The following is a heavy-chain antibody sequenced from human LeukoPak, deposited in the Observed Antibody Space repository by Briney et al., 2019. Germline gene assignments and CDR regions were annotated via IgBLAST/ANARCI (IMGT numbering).Heavy chain of an antibody. CDR2: IYYSGST. CDR3: ARHGYSTTKSFDY. CDR1: GGSISSSTYY. D-gene: IGHD6-13*01. Sequence: SETLSLTCTVSGGSISSSTYYWGWIRQPPGKGLEWIGSIYYSGSTYYNPSLKSRVTVSVDTSKNQFSLNLSSVTAADTAVYYCARHGYSTTKSFDYWGQGTLVTVSS. V-gene: IGHV4-39*01. J-gene: IGHJ4*02.